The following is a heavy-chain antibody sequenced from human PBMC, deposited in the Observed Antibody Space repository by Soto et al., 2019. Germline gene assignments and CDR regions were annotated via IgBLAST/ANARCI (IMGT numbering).Heavy chain of an antibody. Sequence: QVQLVESGGGVVQPGRSLRLSCAASGFSVSAYTIHWVRQAPGKGLEWVAVISSDGNHKYYTDSVKGRFAISRDTSTNTVFLQMSSVGPEDTAVYSVAWWEQPLFEYWGQGALFTVSS. J-gene: IGHJ4*02. V-gene: IGHV3-30*09. D-gene: IGHD1-26*01. CDR3: AWWEQPLFEY. CDR1: GFSVSAYT. CDR2: ISSDGNHK.